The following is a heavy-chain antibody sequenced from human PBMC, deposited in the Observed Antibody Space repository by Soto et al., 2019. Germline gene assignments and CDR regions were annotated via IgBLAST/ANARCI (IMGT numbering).Heavy chain of an antibody. J-gene: IGHJ5*02. V-gene: IGHV4-4*02. D-gene: IGHD2-2*01. Sequence: SDTLSLTCAVSGGSISSSNWWSWGRQPPGKGLEWIGEIYHSGSTNYNPSLKSRVTISVDKSKNQFSLKLSSVTAADTAVYYCARGVVVPAAIRPRFDPWGQGTLVTVSS. CDR3: ARGVVVPAAIRPRFDP. CDR2: IYHSGST. CDR1: GGSISSSNW.